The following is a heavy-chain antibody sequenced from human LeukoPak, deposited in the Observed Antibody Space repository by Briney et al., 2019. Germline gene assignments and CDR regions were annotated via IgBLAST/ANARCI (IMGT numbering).Heavy chain of an antibody. Sequence: ASVTVSCKASGYTFTSYGISWVRQAPGQGLEWMGWISAYNGNTNYAQKLQGRVTMTTDTSTSTAYMELRSLRSDDTAVYYCARDATSDRYDSSGYSDAFDIWGQGTMVTVSS. D-gene: IGHD3-22*01. CDR3: ARDATSDRYDSSGYSDAFDI. CDR2: ISAYNGNT. V-gene: IGHV1-18*01. J-gene: IGHJ3*02. CDR1: GYTFTSYG.